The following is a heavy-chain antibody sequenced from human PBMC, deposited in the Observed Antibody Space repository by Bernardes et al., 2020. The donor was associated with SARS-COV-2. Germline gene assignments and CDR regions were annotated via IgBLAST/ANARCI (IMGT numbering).Heavy chain of an antibody. CDR1: GFTFTTYS. J-gene: IGHJ5*02. Sequence: GGSLRRSCATSGFTFTTYSMNWVRQAPGKGLEWVSSISTSGSFKYYADSVKGRFSVSRDNAKDSVSLQMNSLRAEDTAVYYCARGIDGSWYQFDLWGQGTLVTVS. CDR3: ARGIDGSWYQFDL. V-gene: IGHV3-21*01. CDR2: ISTSGSFK. D-gene: IGHD6-13*01.